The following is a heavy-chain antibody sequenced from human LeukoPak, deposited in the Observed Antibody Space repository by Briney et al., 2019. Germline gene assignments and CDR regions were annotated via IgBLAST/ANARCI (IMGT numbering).Heavy chain of an antibody. CDR3: ARTTGTTRRSPAFDI. CDR2: IYTSGST. CDR1: GGSIGSYY. J-gene: IGHJ3*02. Sequence: SETLSLTCTVSGGSIGSYYWSWIRQPAGKGLEWIGRIYTSGSTNYNPSLKSRVTMSVDTSKNQFSLKLSSVTAADTAVYYCARTTGTTRRSPAFDIWGQGTMVTVSS. D-gene: IGHD1-7*01. V-gene: IGHV4-4*07.